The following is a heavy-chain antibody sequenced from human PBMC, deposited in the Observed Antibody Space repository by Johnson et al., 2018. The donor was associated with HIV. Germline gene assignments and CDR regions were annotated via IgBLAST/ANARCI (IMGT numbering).Heavy chain of an antibody. D-gene: IGHD5-24*01. CDR3: ARACRDGYTCDVYDI. CDR1: GFTFSSNY. V-gene: IGHV3-66*01. Sequence: EVHLVESGGGVVQPGGSLRLSCAASGFTFSSNYMSWVRQAPGKGLEWVSVIYSGGSTHYADSVKGRFTMSRDNSKNTLYLQMNSLRAEDTAVYYCARACRDGYTCDVYDIWGQGTMLTVSS. J-gene: IGHJ3*02. CDR2: IYSGGST.